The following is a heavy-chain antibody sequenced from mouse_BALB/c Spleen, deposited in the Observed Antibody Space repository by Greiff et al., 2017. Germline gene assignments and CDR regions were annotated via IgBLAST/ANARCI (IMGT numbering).Heavy chain of an antibody. CDR3: TRDRNDWFAY. Sequence: EVKLMESGGGLVKPGGSLKLSCAASGFTFSSYTMSWVRQTPEKRLEWVATISSGGSYTYYPDSVKGRFTISRDNAKNTLYLQMSSLKSEDTAMYYCTRDRNDWFAYWGQGTLVTVSA. J-gene: IGHJ3*01. V-gene: IGHV5-6-4*01. CDR1: GFTFSSYT. CDR2: ISSGGSYT.